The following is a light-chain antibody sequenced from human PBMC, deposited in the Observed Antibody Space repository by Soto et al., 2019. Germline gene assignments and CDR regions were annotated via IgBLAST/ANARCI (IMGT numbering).Light chain of an antibody. CDR3: STCDDSLNGYV. CDR1: GSNIGSNT. V-gene: IGLV1-44*01. CDR2: PDN. Sequence: QAVLTQPPSASGTPGQRITISCSGSGSNIGSNTVTWYQQLPSTAPKLLIYPDNQRPSGVPDRFSASRSGTSASLAISGLQSGDEADYPCSTCDDSLNGYVFATGTTLTVL. J-gene: IGLJ1*01.